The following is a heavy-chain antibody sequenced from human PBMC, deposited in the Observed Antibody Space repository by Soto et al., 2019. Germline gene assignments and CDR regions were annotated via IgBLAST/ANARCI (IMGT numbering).Heavy chain of an antibody. V-gene: IGHV1-18*01. Sequence: QVHLVQSGVEVKKPGASVKVSCKASGYSFSTYGISWVRQAPGQGLEWMGWISGLNGNTNYAQNLQGRVTMTTDTSTSTAYMELRSLGFDETAMYYCARDLFGEDGAGYFDYWGQGPLVTVSS. J-gene: IGHJ4*02. CDR2: ISGLNGNT. CDR1: GYSFSTYG. CDR3: ARDLFGEDGAGYFDY. D-gene: IGHD3-10*01.